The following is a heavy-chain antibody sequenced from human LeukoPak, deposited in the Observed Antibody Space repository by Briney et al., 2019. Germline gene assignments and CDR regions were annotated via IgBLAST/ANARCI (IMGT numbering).Heavy chain of an antibody. D-gene: IGHD4-17*01. J-gene: IGHJ3*02. CDR2: IYYSGST. V-gene: IGHV4-39*07. CDR3: ARDKRNAGYYGDDAFDI. CDR1: GGSISSSSYY. Sequence: PSETLSLTCTVSGGSISSSSYYWGWIRQPPGKGLEWIGSIYYSGSTYYNPSLKSRVTISVDTSKNQFSLKLSSVTAADTAVYYCARDKRNAGYYGDDAFDIWGQGTMVTVSS.